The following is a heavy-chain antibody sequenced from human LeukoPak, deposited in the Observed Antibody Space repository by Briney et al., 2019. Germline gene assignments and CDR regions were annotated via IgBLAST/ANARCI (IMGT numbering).Heavy chain of an antibody. CDR1: GGTFSSYA. V-gene: IGHV1-69*05. Sequence: SVKVSCKASGGTFSSYAISWVRQAPGQGLEWMGRIIPIFGTANYAQKFQGRVTITTDESTSTAYMELSSLRSEDTAVYYCAREDCGGDCYSAEFDYWGQGTLLTVSS. CDR3: AREDCGGDCYSAEFDY. CDR2: IIPIFGTA. D-gene: IGHD2-21*02. J-gene: IGHJ4*02.